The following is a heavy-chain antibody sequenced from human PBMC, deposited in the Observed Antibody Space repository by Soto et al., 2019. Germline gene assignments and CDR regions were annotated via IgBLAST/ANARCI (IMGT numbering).Heavy chain of an antibody. D-gene: IGHD2-2*01. CDR2: IGGGGSSP. CDR3: AKARCSTTNCYVPDY. J-gene: IGHJ4*02. Sequence: PGGSLRLSCAASGFTFSTYTMSWVRQAPGKGLEWVSVIGGGGSSPSYVDSVQGRFTISRDNYKNTLFLQMNSLRAEDTAMYYCAKARCSTTNCYVPDYWGQGTLVTVSS. V-gene: IGHV3-23*01. CDR1: GFTFSTYT.